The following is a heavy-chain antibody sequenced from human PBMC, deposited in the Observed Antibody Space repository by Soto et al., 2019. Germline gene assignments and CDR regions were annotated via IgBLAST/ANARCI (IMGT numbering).Heavy chain of an antibody. V-gene: IGHV3-74*01. CDR2: INDDGIST. CDR1: GFTFSMYW. D-gene: IGHD1-1*01. Sequence: EVQLVESGGGLVQPGGSLRLSCAASGFTFSMYWMHWVRQVPGKVTEWVSRINDDGISTNYADSVKGRFTISRDNAKNTLYLQMNALRVEETAVYYCTRGPRSTSTGTGAFWGQGTLVTVSS. J-gene: IGHJ4*02. CDR3: TRGPRSTSTGTGAF.